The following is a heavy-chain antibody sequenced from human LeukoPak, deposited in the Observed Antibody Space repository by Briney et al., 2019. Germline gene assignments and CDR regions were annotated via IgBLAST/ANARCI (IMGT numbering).Heavy chain of an antibody. V-gene: IGHV3-30*18. CDR2: ISYDGSNK. Sequence: GGSLRLSCAASGFTFSSYGMHWVRQAPGKGLEWVAVISYDGSNKYYADSVKGRFTISRDNSKNTLYLQMNSLRAEDTAVYYCAKCGVAIFSDEPYYYYHYMDVWGKGTTVTVSS. J-gene: IGHJ6*03. CDR1: GFTFSSYG. D-gene: IGHD3-3*01. CDR3: AKCGVAIFSDEPYYYYHYMDV.